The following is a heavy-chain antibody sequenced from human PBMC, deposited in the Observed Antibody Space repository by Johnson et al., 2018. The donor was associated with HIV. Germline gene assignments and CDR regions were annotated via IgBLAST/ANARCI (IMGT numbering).Heavy chain of an antibody. J-gene: IGHJ3*02. Sequence: VQLVESGGGVVQPGRSLRLSCAASGFTVSSNYMSWVRQAPGKGLEWVSVIYSGGSTYYPGSVKGRFTISRENAKNSLYLQMNSLRAGDTAVYYCARGSGSYNLVKGAFDIWGQGTMVTVSS. CDR3: ARGSGSYNLVKGAFDI. CDR2: IYSGGST. V-gene: IGHV3-66*01. CDR1: GFTVSSNY. D-gene: IGHD1-26*01.